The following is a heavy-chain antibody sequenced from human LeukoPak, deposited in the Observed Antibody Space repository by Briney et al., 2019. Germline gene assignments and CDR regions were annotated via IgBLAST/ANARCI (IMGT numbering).Heavy chain of an antibody. D-gene: IGHD3-22*01. V-gene: IGHV4-30-4*08. Sequence: SQTLSLTCTVSGGPIGSGNYYWSWVRQDPGKGLEWIGYIHHSRTSYYNPSLKSRLSMSVDTSKNQFSLKLNSVTAADTAVYYCARKRYDDPYFFDYWGQGTLVTVSS. CDR1: GGPIGSGNYY. CDR3: ARKRYDDPYFFDY. CDR2: IHHSRTS. J-gene: IGHJ4*02.